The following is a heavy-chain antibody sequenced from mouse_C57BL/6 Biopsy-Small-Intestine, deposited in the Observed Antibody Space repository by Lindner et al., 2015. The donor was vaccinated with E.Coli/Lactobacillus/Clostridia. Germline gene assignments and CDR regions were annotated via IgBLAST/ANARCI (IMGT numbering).Heavy chain of an antibody. CDR2: IYPNNGGT. Sequence: VQLQESGAEMVRPGASVKLSCKASGYTFTSYWMHWVKQRPGQGLEWIGYIYPNNGGTGYNQKFKRKATLTVDKSSSTAYMELHSLTSEDSAVYYCARGPYGDDVMDYWGQGTSVTVSS. J-gene: IGHJ4*01. V-gene: IGHV1-34*01. CDR3: ARGPYGDDVMDY. CDR1: GYTFTSYW. D-gene: IGHD2-13*01.